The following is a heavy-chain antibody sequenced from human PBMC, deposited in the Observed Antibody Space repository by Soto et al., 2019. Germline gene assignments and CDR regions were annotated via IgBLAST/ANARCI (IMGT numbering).Heavy chain of an antibody. J-gene: IGHJ6*02. D-gene: IGHD2-2*01. Sequence: PGGSLRLSCAASGCTFSTYAMHWVRQAPGKGLEWVAVLSYDGSNKYYADSVKGRFTISRDNSKNTLYLQMNSLRAEDTAVYYCARVVPAGKSDYYYYGMDVWGQGTTVTVSS. CDR1: GCTFSTYA. CDR2: LSYDGSNK. V-gene: IGHV3-30*03. CDR3: ARVVPAGKSDYYYYGMDV.